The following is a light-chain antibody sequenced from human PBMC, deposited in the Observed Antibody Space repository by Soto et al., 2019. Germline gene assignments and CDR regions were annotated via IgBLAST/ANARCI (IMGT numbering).Light chain of an antibody. J-gene: IGLJ2*01. CDR1: TSDVGGYNY. CDR2: DVT. Sequence: QSVLTQPASVSGSPGQSITISCTGTTSDVGGYNYVSWYQQHPGKAPKLIIYDVTNRPSGVSNRFSGSKSGNTASLTISGLQAEDEADYYCSSFTVSSTVIFGGGTKLTVL. V-gene: IGLV2-14*01. CDR3: SSFTVSSTVI.